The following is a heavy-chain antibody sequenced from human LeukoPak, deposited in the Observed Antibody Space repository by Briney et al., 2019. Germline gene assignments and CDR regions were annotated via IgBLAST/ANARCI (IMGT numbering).Heavy chain of an antibody. D-gene: IGHD5-24*01. Sequence: GSLRLSCAASGFRFTDYTMNWVRQAPGKGLEWVSSVSFSSTYIYYADSVKGRFTVSRDNAKNSLYLQMNSLGDGDTAVYYCARQRLGYYLDSWGQGTLVTVSS. CDR1: GFRFTDYT. J-gene: IGHJ4*02. CDR2: VSFSSTYI. CDR3: ARQRLGYYLDS. V-gene: IGHV3-21*01.